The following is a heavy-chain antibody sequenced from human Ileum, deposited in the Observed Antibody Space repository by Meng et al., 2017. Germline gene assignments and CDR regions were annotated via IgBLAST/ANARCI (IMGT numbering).Heavy chain of an antibody. CDR2: ICYSGNT. Sequence: QLQLQESGPGLGKPSETLSLMCTVSGGSISSSSHCCDWIRQSPGKGLEWIGSICYSGNTYYNPSLKSRVSMSVDTSKKQISLKLNSVTAADTAVYYCARRTGEVDLLDYWGQGTLVTVSS. D-gene: IGHD7-27*01. J-gene: IGHJ4*02. V-gene: IGHV4-39*01. CDR1: GGSISSSSHC. CDR3: ARRTGEVDLLDY.